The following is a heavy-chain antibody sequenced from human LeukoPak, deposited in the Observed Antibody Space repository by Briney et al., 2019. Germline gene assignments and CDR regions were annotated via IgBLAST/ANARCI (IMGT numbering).Heavy chain of an antibody. J-gene: IGHJ4*02. CDR2: IDQSGST. Sequence: SEALSLTCAVYGGSFSGYYWSWIRQPPGKGLEWIGEIDQSGSTKYNPSFKSRVTISVDTSENEFYLKLMSVTAADRAVYYCARGAYDYYTSGSYYNYWGQGTLVTVSS. V-gene: IGHV4-34*01. D-gene: IGHD3-10*01. CDR1: GGSFSGYY. CDR3: ARGAYDYYTSGSYYNY.